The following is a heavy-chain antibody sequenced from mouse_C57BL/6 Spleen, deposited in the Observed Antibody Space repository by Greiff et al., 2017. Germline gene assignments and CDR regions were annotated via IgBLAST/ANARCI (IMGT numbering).Heavy chain of an antibody. V-gene: IGHV1-15*01. CDR2: IDPETGGT. CDR3: TKFYDGYSWFAY. CDR1: GYTFTDYE. J-gene: IGHJ3*01. D-gene: IGHD2-3*01. Sequence: VQLQQSGAELVRPGASVTLSCKASGYTFTDYEMHWVKQTPVHGLEWIGAIDPETGGTAYNQKFKGKAILTADKSSTTAYMALRIPTSEDSAVYYCTKFYDGYSWFAYRGQGALVTVSA.